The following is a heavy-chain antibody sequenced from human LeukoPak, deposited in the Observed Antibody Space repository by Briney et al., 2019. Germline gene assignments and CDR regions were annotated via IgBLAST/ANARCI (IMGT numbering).Heavy chain of an antibody. CDR2: IKQDGSEK. V-gene: IGHV3-7*01. CDR3: AKAPGLYCGGDCSVDY. D-gene: IGHD2-21*01. J-gene: IGHJ4*02. CDR1: GFTFSSYW. Sequence: GGSLRLSCAASGFTFSSYWMSWVRQAPGKGLEWVANIKQDGSEKNYVDSVKGRFTISRDNAKNTLYLQMNSLRAEDTAVYYCAKAPGLYCGGDCSVDYWGQGTLVTVSS.